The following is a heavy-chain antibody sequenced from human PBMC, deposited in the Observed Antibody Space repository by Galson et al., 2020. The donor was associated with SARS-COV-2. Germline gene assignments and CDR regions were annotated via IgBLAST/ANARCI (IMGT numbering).Heavy chain of an antibody. CDR3: ARDGRRGYNYGKLEY. J-gene: IGHJ4*02. Sequence: GESLKISCEASGIPFSSYAMHWVRQAPGKGLECVALMSYDGSDKDYADSVKGRFTISRDNFKNTLYLQMSSLRPEDTAVYYCARDGRRGYNYGKLEYWGQGTPVTVSS. D-gene: IGHD5-12*01. CDR2: MSYDGSDK. CDR1: GIPFSSYA. V-gene: IGHV3-30-3*01.